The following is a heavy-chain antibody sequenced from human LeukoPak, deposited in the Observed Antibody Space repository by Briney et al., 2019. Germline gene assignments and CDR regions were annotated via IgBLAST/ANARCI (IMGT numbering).Heavy chain of an antibody. Sequence: PSETLSLTXTVSGGSISSGSYYWSWIRQPAGKGLEWIGRIYASGSANYNPSLKSRVTISVDMSKNQFSLKLSSVTAADTAVYYCARGYDPSRDAFDIWAPGTMVTVSS. CDR2: IYASGSA. CDR1: GGSISSGSYY. V-gene: IGHV4-61*02. CDR3: ARGYDPSRDAFDI. D-gene: IGHD3-22*01. J-gene: IGHJ3*02.